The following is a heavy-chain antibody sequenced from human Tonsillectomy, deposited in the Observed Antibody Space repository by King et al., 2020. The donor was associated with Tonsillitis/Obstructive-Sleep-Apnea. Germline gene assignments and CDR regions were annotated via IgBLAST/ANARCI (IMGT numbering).Heavy chain of an antibody. V-gene: IGHV4-28*01. D-gene: IGHD6-13*01. Sequence: QLQESGPGLVKPSDTLSLTCAVSGYSISRSNWWGWIRQPPGKGLEWIGYIYYSGSTYYNPSLKSRVTTSVDTSENQFSLKLSSVTAVDTAVYHCARTEQQLGDAFDIWGQGTMVTVSS. CDR1: GYSISRSNW. CDR3: ARTEQQLGDAFDI. J-gene: IGHJ3*02. CDR2: IYYSGST.